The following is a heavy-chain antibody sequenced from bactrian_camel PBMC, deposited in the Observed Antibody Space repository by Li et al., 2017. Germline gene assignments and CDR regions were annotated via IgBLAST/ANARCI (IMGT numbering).Heavy chain of an antibody. J-gene: IGHJ4*01. V-gene: IGHV3S53*01. Sequence: VQLVESGGGSVEAGGFLRLSCVVSGNTDSRNCMGWFRQAPGKEREGVATIDSRRSSYADYVTGRFTISRDYAKNILYLQMNSLKPEDTAMYYCAVGRFLTCGDMWSYWGQGTQVTVS. D-gene: IGHD6*01. CDR2: IDSRRSS. CDR1: GNTDSRNC. CDR3: AVGRFLTCGDMWSY.